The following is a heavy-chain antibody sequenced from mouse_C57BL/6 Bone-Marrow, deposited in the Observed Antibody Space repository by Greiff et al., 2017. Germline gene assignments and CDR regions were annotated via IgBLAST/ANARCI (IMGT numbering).Heavy chain of an antibody. Sequence: EVQRVESEGGLVQPGSSMKLSCTASGFTFSDYYMAWVRQVPEKGLEWVANINYDGSSTYYLDSLKSRFIISRDNAKNILYLQMSSLKSEDTATYYCARENWAWYFDVWGTGTTVTVSS. V-gene: IGHV5-16*01. CDR3: ARENWAWYFDV. CDR1: GFTFSDYY. CDR2: INYDGSST. D-gene: IGHD4-1*01. J-gene: IGHJ1*03.